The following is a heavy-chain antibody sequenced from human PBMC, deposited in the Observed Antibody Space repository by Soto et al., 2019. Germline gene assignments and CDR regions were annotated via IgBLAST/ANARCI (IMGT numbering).Heavy chain of an antibody. V-gene: IGHV1-18*01. CDR2: ISAYNGDT. CDR1: GYTLTSYG. CDR3: ATTIGYSYYYYGMDV. D-gene: IGHD5-12*01. J-gene: IGHJ6*02. Sequence: QVQLVQSGAEVTKPGASVKVSCKASGYTLTSYGISWVRQAPGQGLEWMGWISAYNGDTNYAQSLQGRVTMTTDTSTTTAYMELRSLRSDDTAVYHCATTIGYSYYYYGMDVWGQGTTVTVSS.